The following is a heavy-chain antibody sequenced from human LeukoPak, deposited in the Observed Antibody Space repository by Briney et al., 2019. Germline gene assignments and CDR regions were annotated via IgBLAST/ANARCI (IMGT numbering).Heavy chain of an antibody. V-gene: IGHV4-34*01. CDR3: ARGRAAGYYYYYYMDV. D-gene: IGHD6-13*01. CDR1: GGSFSGYY. Sequence: SETLSLTCAVYGGSFSGYYWSWIRQPPGKGLEGIGEINHSGSTNYNPSLKSRVTISVDTSKNQFSLKPSSVTAADTAVYYCARGRAAGYYYYYYMDVWGKGTTVTVSS. J-gene: IGHJ6*03. CDR2: INHSGST.